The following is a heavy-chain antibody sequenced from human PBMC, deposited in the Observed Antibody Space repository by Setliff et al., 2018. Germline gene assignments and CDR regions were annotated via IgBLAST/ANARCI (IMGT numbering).Heavy chain of an antibody. J-gene: IGHJ3*02. D-gene: IGHD3-22*01. V-gene: IGHV4-39*07. CDR3: ARGKIRITMIVVPTGGAFDI. CDR2: IYYSGST. CDR1: GGSISSSSYY. Sequence: SETLSLTCTVSGGSISSSSYYWGWIRQPPGKGLEWIGSIYYSGSTYYNPSLKSRVTISVDTSKNQFSLKLSSVTAADTAVYYCARGKIRITMIVVPTGGAFDIWGQGTMVTVSS.